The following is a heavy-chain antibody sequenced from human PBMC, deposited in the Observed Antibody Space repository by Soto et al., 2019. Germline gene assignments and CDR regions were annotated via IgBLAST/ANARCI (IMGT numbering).Heavy chain of an antibody. J-gene: IGHJ4*02. CDR1: GGSISSDSYY. V-gene: IGHV4-39*07. CDR3: ARAVYSTNWAECHFDS. CDR2: ISYSGST. D-gene: IGHD6-13*01. Sequence: PSETLSLTCTVSGGSISSDSYYWGWIRQSPEKGLEWIASISYSGSTYYNPTLKSRLTISIDTSNNQFSLRLHSVTAADTAVYYCARAVYSTNWAECHFDSWGQGTPVTVSS.